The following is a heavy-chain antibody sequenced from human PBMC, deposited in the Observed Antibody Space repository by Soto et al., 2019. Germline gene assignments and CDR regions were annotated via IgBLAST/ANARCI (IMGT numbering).Heavy chain of an antibody. V-gene: IGHV4-30-4*01. CDR1: GGSISSGDYY. D-gene: IGHD2-2*01. CDR3: ARVSPADYYYYGMDV. J-gene: IGHJ6*02. CDR2: IYYSGST. Sequence: PSETLSLTCTVSGGSISSGDYYWSWIRQPPGKGLEWIGYIYYSGSTYYNPSLKSRVTISVDTSKNQFSLKLSPVTAADTAVYYCARVSPADYYYYGMDVCGQGTTVTVSS.